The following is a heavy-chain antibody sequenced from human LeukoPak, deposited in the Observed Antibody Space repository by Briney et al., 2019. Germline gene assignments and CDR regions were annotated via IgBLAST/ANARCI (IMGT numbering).Heavy chain of an antibody. CDR1: GGSISSSSYY. Sequence: SETLSLTCTVSGGSISSSSYYWGWIRQPPGKGLEWIGSIYCSGSTYYNPSLKSRVTISVDTSKNQFSLKLSSVTAADTAVYYCARHHYYDSSGYYYGYLQHWGQGTLVTVSS. J-gene: IGHJ1*01. D-gene: IGHD3-22*01. CDR2: IYCSGST. V-gene: IGHV4-39*01. CDR3: ARHHYYDSSGYYYGYLQH.